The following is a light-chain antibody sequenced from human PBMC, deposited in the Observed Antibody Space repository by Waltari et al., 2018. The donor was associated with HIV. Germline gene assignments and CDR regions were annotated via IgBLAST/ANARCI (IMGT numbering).Light chain of an antibody. V-gene: IGLV2-14*01. Sequence: QSALTQPASVSASPGQSITIPCTGPSSDVRGYNYVSCYQQHPCKAPKLMIYEVSNRPSGVSNRFSGSKSGNTASLTISGLQAEDEADYYCSSYTSSSTSHVFGTGTKVTVL. J-gene: IGLJ1*01. CDR2: EVS. CDR3: SSYTSSSTSHV. CDR1: SSDVRGYNY.